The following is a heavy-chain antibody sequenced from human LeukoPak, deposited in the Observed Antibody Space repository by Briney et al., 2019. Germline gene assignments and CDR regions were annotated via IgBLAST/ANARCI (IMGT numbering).Heavy chain of an antibody. J-gene: IGHJ4*02. CDR1: GFTFSSYN. Sequence: PGGSLRLSCAASGFTFSSYNMNWVRQAPGKGLEWVSSISSSSSYIYYADSVKGRFTISRDNTKNSLYLQMNSLSAEDTAVYYCVKVAVQTQVVPAAIFFDYWGQGTLVTVSP. CDR2: ISSSSSYI. D-gene: IGHD2-2*01. V-gene: IGHV3-21*04. CDR3: VKVAVQTQVVPAAIFFDY.